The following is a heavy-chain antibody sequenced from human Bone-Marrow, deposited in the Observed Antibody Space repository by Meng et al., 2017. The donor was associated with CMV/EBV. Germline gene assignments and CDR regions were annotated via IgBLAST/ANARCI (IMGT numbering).Heavy chain of an antibody. CDR2: INHSGST. CDR1: GGSFSGYY. V-gene: IGHV4-34*01. Sequence: SETLSLTCAVYGGSFSGYYWSWIRQPPGKGLEWIGEINHSGSTNYNPSLKSRVTISVDTSKNQFSLKLSSVTAADTAVYYCARGYCSSTSCSRSEIDYWGQGTLVTVSS. J-gene: IGHJ4*02. CDR3: ARGYCSSTSCSRSEIDY. D-gene: IGHD2-2*01.